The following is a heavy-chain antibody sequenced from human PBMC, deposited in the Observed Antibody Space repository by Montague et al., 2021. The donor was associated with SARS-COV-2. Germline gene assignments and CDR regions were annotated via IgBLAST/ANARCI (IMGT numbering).Heavy chain of an antibody. V-gene: IGHV4-39*01. CDR1: GDSISTSTFY. J-gene: IGHJ5*02. CDR2: ISYNGRT. Sequence: SETLSLTCSVSGDSISTSTFYWRWIRQSPGKGLEWIVTISYNGRTFYNPSLRSRLTISVDPSENQFSLKPNSVTAADMAVYYCTRLGLLVAGGIGCFDPWGQGTLVTVSS. CDR3: TRLGLLVAGGIGCFDP. D-gene: IGHD3/OR15-3a*01.